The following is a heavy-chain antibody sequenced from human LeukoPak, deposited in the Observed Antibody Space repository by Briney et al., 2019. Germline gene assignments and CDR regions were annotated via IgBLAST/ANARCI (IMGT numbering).Heavy chain of an antibody. CDR3: AVTSRSYAFDY. V-gene: IGHV3-7*02. CDR2: INQDGSEA. J-gene: IGHJ4*02. CDR1: GFTFDDYG. Sequence: GGSLRLSCAASGFTFDDYGMSWVRQPPGKGPEWLANINQDGSEAYSVDSVKGRFTISRDNAKNSVYLQMNSLRVEDTAVYYCAVTSRSYAFDYWGPGTLVTVSS. D-gene: IGHD3-16*01.